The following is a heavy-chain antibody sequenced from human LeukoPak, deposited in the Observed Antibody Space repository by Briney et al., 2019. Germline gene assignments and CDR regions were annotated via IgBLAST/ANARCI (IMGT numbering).Heavy chain of an antibody. CDR1: GGSISSYY. D-gene: IGHD3-22*01. CDR2: IYYSGST. Sequence: PSETLSLTCTVSGGSISSYYWSWIRQPPGKGLEWIGYIYYSGSTYYNPSLKSRVTISVDTSKNQFSLKLSSVTAADTAVYYCARDARYYDSSGFDYWGQGTLVTVSS. V-gene: IGHV4-59*12. CDR3: ARDARYYDSSGFDY. J-gene: IGHJ4*02.